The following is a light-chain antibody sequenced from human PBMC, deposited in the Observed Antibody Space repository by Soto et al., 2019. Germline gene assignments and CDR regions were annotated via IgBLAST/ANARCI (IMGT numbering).Light chain of an antibody. CDR3: QQYNSYSSWT. CDR2: DAS. Sequence: DIQMTQSPSTLSASVGDRVTITCRASQSISSWLAWYQQKPGKAPKLLIYDASSLESGVPSRFSGSGSGTEFTLTISSLQPDDFATYYCQQYNSYSSWTFGQGTKVENK. CDR1: QSISSW. V-gene: IGKV1-5*01. J-gene: IGKJ1*01.